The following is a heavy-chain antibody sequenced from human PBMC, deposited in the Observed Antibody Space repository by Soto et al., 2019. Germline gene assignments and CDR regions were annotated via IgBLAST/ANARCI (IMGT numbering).Heavy chain of an antibody. D-gene: IGHD5-12*01. J-gene: IGHJ6*02. V-gene: IGHV4-34*01. CDR2: INHSGST. Sequence: QVQLQQWGAGLLKPSETLSLTCAVYGGSFSGYYWSWIRQPPGKGLEWIGEINHSGSTNYNPSLKSRVTISVDTSKNQFSLKLSAVTAADTAVYYCGRGGDGYEELTRAHYYYGMDVWGQGTTVTVSS. CDR3: GRGGDGYEELTRAHYYYGMDV. CDR1: GGSFSGYY.